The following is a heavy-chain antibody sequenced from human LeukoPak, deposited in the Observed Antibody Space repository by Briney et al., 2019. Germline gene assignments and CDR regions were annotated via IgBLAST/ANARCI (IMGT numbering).Heavy chain of an antibody. J-gene: IGHJ4*02. CDR3: AKVSSEAPDYYDSSGLGILDY. V-gene: IGHV3-23*01. Sequence: GGSLRLSCAASGFTFSSYAMSWVRQAPGKGLEWVSGISSSGSSTYYADSVKGRFTISRDNSKNTLYLQMNSLRAEDTAVYYCAKVSSEAPDYYDSSGLGILDYWGQGTLVTVSS. CDR1: GFTFSSYA. D-gene: IGHD3-22*01. CDR2: ISSSGSST.